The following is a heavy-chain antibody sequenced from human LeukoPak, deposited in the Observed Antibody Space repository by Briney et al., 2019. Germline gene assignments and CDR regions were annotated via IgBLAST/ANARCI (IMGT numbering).Heavy chain of an antibody. CDR1: GGSISSYY. CDR2: IYYSGST. Sequence: SETLSLTCTVSGGSISSYYWSWIRPPPGKGLVWIGYIYYSGSTNYNPSLKSRVTISVDTSKNQFSLKLSSVTAADTAVYYCARIRIVAGTFGFDYWGQGTLVTVSS. V-gene: IGHV4-59*01. J-gene: IGHJ4*02. CDR3: ARIRIVAGTFGFDY. D-gene: IGHD6-19*01.